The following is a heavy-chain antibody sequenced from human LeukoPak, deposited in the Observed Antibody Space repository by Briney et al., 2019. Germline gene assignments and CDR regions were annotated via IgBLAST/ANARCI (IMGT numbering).Heavy chain of an antibody. Sequence: GGSLRLSCAASGFPFSSYWMSWVRQAPGKGPEWVANIKQDGGEKYHVDSVKGRFTISRDNAKNSLYLEMSSLRAEDTAVYYCAREDHSKYEHWGQETLVTVSS. V-gene: IGHV3-7*01. CDR1: GFPFSSYW. CDR3: AREDHSKYEH. CDR2: IKQDGGEK. J-gene: IGHJ1*01. D-gene: IGHD4-11*01.